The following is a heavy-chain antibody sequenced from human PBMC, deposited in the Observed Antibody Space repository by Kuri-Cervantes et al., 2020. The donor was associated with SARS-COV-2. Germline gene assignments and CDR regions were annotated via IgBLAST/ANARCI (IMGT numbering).Heavy chain of an antibody. Sequence: GESLKISCAASQFTFSSYSMNWVRQAPGKGLEWVASIGSGGSFINYADSVKGRFTISRDNSKNTLYLQMNSLRPEDTAVYYCAKRLGNGAADYWGQGTLVTVSS. CDR2: IGSGGSFI. CDR1: QFTFSSYS. V-gene: IGHV3-21*01. J-gene: IGHJ4*02. D-gene: IGHD1-1*01. CDR3: AKRLGNGAADY.